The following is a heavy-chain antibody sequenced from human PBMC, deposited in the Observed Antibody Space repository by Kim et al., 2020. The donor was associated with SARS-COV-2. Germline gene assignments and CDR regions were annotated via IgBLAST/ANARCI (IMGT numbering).Heavy chain of an antibody. Sequence: SGPTLVNPTQTLTLTCTFSGFSLSTSGVGVGWIRQPPGKALEWLALIYWDDDKRYSPSLKSRLTITKDTSKNQVVLTMTNMDPVDTATYYCAHRHVPDYGYYAGEYFFDSWGQGTLFTVSS. J-gene: IGHJ4*02. CDR1: GFSLSTSGVG. CDR2: IYWDDDK. D-gene: IGHD4-17*01. CDR3: AHRHVPDYGYYAGEYFFDS. V-gene: IGHV2-5*02.